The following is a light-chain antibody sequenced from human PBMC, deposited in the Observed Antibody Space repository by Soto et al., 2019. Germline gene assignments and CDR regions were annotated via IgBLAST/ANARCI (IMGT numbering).Light chain of an antibody. CDR1: SSDVGAYDY. Sequence: QSVLTQPPSASGSPGQSVTISCTGTSSDVGAYDYVSWYQQHPGKAPKLMIYEVNKRPSGVPDRFSGSKSGNTASLTVSGLQAEDEADYHCSSYTDTNTYVFGTGTSSPS. CDR2: EVN. CDR3: SSYTDTNTYV. J-gene: IGLJ1*01. V-gene: IGLV2-8*01.